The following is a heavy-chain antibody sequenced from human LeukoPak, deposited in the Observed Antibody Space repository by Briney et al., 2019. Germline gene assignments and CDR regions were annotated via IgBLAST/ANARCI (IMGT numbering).Heavy chain of an antibody. CDR1: GYSISSGYY. CDR3: AREVPGHPTYYYGSGSYSRNYYYYMDV. D-gene: IGHD3-10*01. Sequence: SETLSLTCSVSGYSISSGYYWGWIRQPPGKGLEWIGSIYHSVTTYYNPSLKSRLTISIDTSKNQLSLRLSSVTAADTAVYYCAREVPGHPTYYYGSGSYSRNYYYYMDVWGKGTTVTISS. V-gene: IGHV4-38-2*02. J-gene: IGHJ6*03. CDR2: IYHSVTT.